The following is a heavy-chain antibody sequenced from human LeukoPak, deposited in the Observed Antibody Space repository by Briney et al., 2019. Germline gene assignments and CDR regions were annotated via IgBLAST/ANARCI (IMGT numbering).Heavy chain of an antibody. CDR3: ARDAHSNNYDSSGYSKALDI. V-gene: IGHV1-46*01. CDR2: ISPSGGTT. CDR1: GYTFTSHY. J-gene: IGHJ3*02. D-gene: IGHD3-22*01. Sequence: GASVKVSCKASGYTFTSHYMHWVRQAPGQGLEWMGIISPSGGTTSYAQRFQGRVTMTRDTSTSTVYMELSSLRSEDTAVYYCARDAHSNNYDSSGYSKALDIWGQGTMVTVSS.